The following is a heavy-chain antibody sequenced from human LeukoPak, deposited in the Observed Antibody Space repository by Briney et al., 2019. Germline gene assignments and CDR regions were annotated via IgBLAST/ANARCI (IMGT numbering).Heavy chain of an antibody. CDR2: FDPEDGET. V-gene: IGHV1-24*01. D-gene: IGHD3-9*01. CDR1: GYTLTELS. CDR3: ARADSGILTGYRPTRGAFDI. Sequence: ASVKVSCKVSGYTLTELSMHWVRQAPGKGLEWMGGFDPEDGETIYAQKFQGRVTTTEDTSTDTAYMELSSLRSEDTAVYYCARADSGILTGYRPTRGAFDIWGQGTMVTVSS. J-gene: IGHJ3*02.